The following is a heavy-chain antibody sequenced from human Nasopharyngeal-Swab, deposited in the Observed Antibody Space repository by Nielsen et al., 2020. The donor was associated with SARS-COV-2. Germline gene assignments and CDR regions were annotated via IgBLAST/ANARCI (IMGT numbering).Heavy chain of an antibody. Sequence: GESLKISCAASGFIFSDYAMNWVRQAPRKGLEWVSGMTGSGESTYYADSVKGRFAISRDNSKNTLYLQMNNLRAEDTAVYFCVKGDTATSDYYYGMDVWGQGTTVTVSS. V-gene: IGHV3-23*01. CDR3: VKGDTATSDYYYGMDV. CDR2: MTGSGEST. D-gene: IGHD5-18*01. J-gene: IGHJ6*02. CDR1: GFIFSDYA.